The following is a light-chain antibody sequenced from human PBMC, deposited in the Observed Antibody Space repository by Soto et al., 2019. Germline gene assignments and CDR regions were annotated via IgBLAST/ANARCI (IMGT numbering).Light chain of an antibody. CDR3: QHYNNWPQT. CDR1: QSINNS. Sequence: VPMPRPARPSVFPGDTATLSCRASQSINNSVAWYQLKDGQVPRLLIYGASTRAADVPARFSGGGSGTEFTLTISGLQSEDFAVYYCQHYNNWPQTFGQGTKVDIK. V-gene: IGKV3-15*01. J-gene: IGKJ1*01. CDR2: GAS.